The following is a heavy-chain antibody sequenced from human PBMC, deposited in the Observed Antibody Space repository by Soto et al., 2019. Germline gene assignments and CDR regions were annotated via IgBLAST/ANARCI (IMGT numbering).Heavy chain of an antibody. V-gene: IGHV3-23*01. CDR1: GFTFSSYA. CDR3: AKRGWSSARGYSSRWAFDY. J-gene: IGHJ4*02. CDR2: ISGSGGST. D-gene: IGHD6-13*01. Sequence: EVQLLESGGGLVQPGGSLRLSCAASGFTFSSYAMSWVRQAPGKGLEWVSAISGSGGSTYYAGSVKGRFTISRDNSKNTLYLQMNSLRAEDTAVYYCAKRGWSSARGYSSRWAFDYWGQGTLVTVSS.